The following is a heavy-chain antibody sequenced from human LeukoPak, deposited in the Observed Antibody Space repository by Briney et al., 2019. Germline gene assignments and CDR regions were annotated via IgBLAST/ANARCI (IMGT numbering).Heavy chain of an antibody. CDR2: INHSGST. D-gene: IGHD3-9*01. CDR1: GGSFSGYY. Sequence: PSETLSLTCAVYGGSFSGYYWSWIRQPPGKGLEWIGEINHSGSTNYNPSLKSRVTISVDTSKNQFSLKLSSVTAADTAVYYCARAPNYDILTGSIDYWGQGTLVTVSS. V-gene: IGHV4-34*01. CDR3: ARAPNYDILTGSIDY. J-gene: IGHJ4*02.